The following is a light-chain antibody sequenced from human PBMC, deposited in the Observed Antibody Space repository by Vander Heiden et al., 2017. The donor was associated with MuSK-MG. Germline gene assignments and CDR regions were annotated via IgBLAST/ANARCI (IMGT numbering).Light chain of an antibody. CDR1: QGIRND. V-gene: IGKV1-6*01. CDR2: GAS. J-gene: IGKJ5*01. CDR3: RQDDDFPLT. Sequence: AVQMTQSPSSLSASVGDRVTITCRASQGIRNDLGWYQQKPGKAPKLLIFGASSLQSGVPPRFSGSGFGTDFTLTISSLQPEDFATYYCRQDDDFPLTFGQGTRLEIK.